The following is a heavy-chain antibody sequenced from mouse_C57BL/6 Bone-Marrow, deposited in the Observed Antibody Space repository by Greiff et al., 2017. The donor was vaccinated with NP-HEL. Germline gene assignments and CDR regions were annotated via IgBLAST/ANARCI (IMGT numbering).Heavy chain of an antibody. CDR1: GYTFTSYW. CDR2: IHPSDSDT. D-gene: IGHD2-4*01. V-gene: IGHV1-74*01. CDR3: AILYDYVWFAY. J-gene: IGHJ3*01. Sequence: QVQLQQPGAELVKPGASVKESCKASGYTFTSYWMHWVKQRPGQGLEWIGRIHPSDSDTNYNQKFKGKATLTVDKSSSTAYMQLSSLTSEDSAVYYCAILYDYVWFAYWGQGTLVTVSA.